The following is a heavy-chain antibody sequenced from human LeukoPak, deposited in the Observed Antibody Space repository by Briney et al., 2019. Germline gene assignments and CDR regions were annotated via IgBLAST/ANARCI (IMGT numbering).Heavy chain of an antibody. J-gene: IGHJ4*02. CDR3: ASGGTFGENFDY. D-gene: IGHD3-16*01. V-gene: IGHV4-39*07. Sequence: SETLSLTCTVSGGSISSSSYYWGWIRQPPGKGLEWIGSIYHSGSTYYNPSLKSRVTISVDTSKNQFSLKLSSVTAADTAVYYCASGGTFGENFDYWGQGTLVTVSS. CDR1: GGSISSSSYY. CDR2: IYHSGST.